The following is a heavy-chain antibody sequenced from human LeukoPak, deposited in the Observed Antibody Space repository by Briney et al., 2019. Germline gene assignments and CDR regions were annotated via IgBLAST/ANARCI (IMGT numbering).Heavy chain of an antibody. J-gene: IGHJ3*01. CDR1: GDTFSSYA. CDR2: IIPIFGTA. Sequence: VASVTVSCKSSGDTFSSYAICWVRQPPGQGLEWMGGIIPIFGTANYAQKFQGRVTITADKSTSTAYMVLSSLRSEDTAVYCWARDRSEGANDAFDFWGQGTMVTVSS. CDR3: ARDRSEGANDAFDF. V-gene: IGHV1-69*06. D-gene: IGHD3-16*02.